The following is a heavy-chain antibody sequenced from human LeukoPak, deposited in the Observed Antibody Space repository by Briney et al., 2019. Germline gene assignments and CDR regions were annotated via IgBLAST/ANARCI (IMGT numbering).Heavy chain of an antibody. J-gene: IGHJ5*02. Sequence: SQTLSLTCAISGDSVSSNNASWTWIRRSPSRGLEWLGRTYYRSQWYINYGESVKSRIIISHDTSKNQFSLQLSSVTPEDTAIYYCTRGSWFDPWSQGTLVTVSS. CDR1: GDSVSSNNAS. CDR3: TRGSWFDP. V-gene: IGHV6-1*01. CDR2: TYYRSQWYI.